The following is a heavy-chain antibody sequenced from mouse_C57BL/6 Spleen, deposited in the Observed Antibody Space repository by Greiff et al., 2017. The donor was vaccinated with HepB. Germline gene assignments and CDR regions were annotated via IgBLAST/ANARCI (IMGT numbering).Heavy chain of an antibody. D-gene: IGHD3-1*01. CDR2: INPSSGYT. J-gene: IGHJ2*01. Sequence: VQLQQSGAELVKPGASVKMSCKASGYTFTSYTMHWVKQRPGQGLEWIGYINPSSGYTKYNQKFKDKATLTADKSSSTAYTQLSSLTSEDSAVYYCARKRTRASYWGQGTTLTVSS. CDR3: ARKRTRASY. CDR1: GYTFTSYT. V-gene: IGHV1-4*01.